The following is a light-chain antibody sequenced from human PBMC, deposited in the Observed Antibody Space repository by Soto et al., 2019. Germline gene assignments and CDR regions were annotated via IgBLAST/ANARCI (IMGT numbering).Light chain of an antibody. CDR3: QQYNSYLT. Sequence: DIPMTQSPSTLSASVGDRVTITCRASQSISSWLAWYQQKPGKAPKLLIYKASSLESGVPSRFSGSGSGTEFTRTISSLQPDDFATYYCQQYNSYLTFGQGTKVEIK. CDR1: QSISSW. CDR2: KAS. V-gene: IGKV1-5*03. J-gene: IGKJ1*01.